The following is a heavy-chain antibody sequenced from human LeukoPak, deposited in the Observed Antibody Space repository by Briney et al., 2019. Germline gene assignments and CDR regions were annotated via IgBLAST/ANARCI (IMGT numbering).Heavy chain of an antibody. V-gene: IGHV3-21*04. CDR1: GFTFSSYS. Sequence: GGSLRLSCAGSGFTFSSYSMNWVRQAPGKGLEWVSSISSRSGYMYYADSVKGRFTISRDNAKNSLYLQMNSLRAEDTAVYYCARVAHDAFDIWGQGTMVTVSS. CDR2: ISSRSGYM. J-gene: IGHJ3*02. CDR3: ARVAHDAFDI.